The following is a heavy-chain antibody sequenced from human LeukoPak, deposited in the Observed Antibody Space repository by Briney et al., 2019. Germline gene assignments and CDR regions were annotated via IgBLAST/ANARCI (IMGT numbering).Heavy chain of an antibody. V-gene: IGHV4-28*03. Sequence: SDTLSLTCAVSGYSISSSNWWGWIRQPPGKGLEWIGYIYYSGSTNYNPSLKSRVIISVDTSKNQFSLKLSSVTAADMAVYYCARVGGTNYYYYGMDVWGQGTTVTVSS. J-gene: IGHJ6*02. CDR3: ARVGGTNYYYYGMDV. CDR1: GYSISSSNW. D-gene: IGHD3-10*01. CDR2: IYYSGST.